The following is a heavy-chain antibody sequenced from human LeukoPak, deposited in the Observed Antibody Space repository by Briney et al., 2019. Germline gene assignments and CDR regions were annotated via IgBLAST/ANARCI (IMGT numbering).Heavy chain of an antibody. CDR3: AKAFHPYDSSGPSHY. CDR2: ISGSGGST. D-gene: IGHD3-22*01. CDR1: GFTFSSYA. J-gene: IGHJ4*02. V-gene: IGHV3-23*01. Sequence: GGSLRLSCAASGFTFSSYAMSWVRQAPGKGLEWVSAISGSGGSTYYADSVKGRFTISRDNSKNTLYLQMNSLRAEDTAVYYCAKAFHPYDSSGPSHYWGQGTLVTVSS.